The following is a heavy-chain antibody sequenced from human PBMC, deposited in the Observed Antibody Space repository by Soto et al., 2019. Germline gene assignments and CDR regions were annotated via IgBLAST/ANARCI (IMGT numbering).Heavy chain of an antibody. Sequence: QVQLVQSGPDLKRPGASMKVSCKASGSTFTSYGISWVRQAPGQGREWMAWISPLKGRTQYSQKAQGRVPLSTDTSSNTAYMEMTTLRVDDTAVYYCAMDYGDRPEYFKHWGQGTLVTVS. CDR3: AMDYGDRPEYFKH. CDR2: ISPLKGRT. V-gene: IGHV1-18*04. J-gene: IGHJ1*01. D-gene: IGHD4-17*01. CDR1: GSTFTSYG.